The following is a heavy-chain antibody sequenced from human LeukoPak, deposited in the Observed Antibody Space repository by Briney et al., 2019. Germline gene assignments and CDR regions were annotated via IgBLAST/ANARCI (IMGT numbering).Heavy chain of an antibody. CDR3: ASLREWAFDI. J-gene: IGHJ3*02. Sequence: GGSLRLSCAASGFTFSSYEMNWVRQAPGKGLEWVSYISSSGSTIYYADSVKGRFTISRDNAKNSLYLQMNSLRAEDTAVYYCASLREWAFDIWGQGTMATVSS. CDR2: ISSSGSTI. CDR1: GFTFSSYE. V-gene: IGHV3-48*03. D-gene: IGHD3-16*01.